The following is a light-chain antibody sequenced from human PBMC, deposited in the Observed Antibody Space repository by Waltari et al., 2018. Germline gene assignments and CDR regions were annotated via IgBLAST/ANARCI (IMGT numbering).Light chain of an antibody. CDR1: SYHVGGNNL. Sequence: QSALTQPASVSGSPGQSIPIPCPGTSYHVGGNNLVSCYQKHPGTAPKLIIYEVSKRPSGVSNRFSGSKSGNTASLTISGLQAEDETDYYCSSYAGNSPFVVFGGGTKRTVL. J-gene: IGLJ2*01. V-gene: IGLV2-23*02. CDR3: SSYAGNSPFVV. CDR2: EVS.